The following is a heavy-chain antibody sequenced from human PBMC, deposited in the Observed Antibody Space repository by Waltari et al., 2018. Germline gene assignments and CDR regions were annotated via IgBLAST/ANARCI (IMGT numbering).Heavy chain of an antibody. D-gene: IGHD4-17*01. CDR3: ARNYGKADPMFDP. CDR1: GYTFTSYD. Sequence: QVQLVQSGAEVKKPGASVKVSCKASGYTFTSYDINWVRQATGKGLEWMGRMNPNKGNTGYAQKFQGRVTMTRNTSISTAYMELSSLRSEDTAVYYCARNYGKADPMFDPWGQGTLVTVSS. J-gene: IGHJ5*02. CDR2: MNPNKGNT. V-gene: IGHV1-8*01.